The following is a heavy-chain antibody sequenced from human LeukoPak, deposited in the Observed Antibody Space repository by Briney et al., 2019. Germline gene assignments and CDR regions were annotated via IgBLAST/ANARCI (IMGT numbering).Heavy chain of an antibody. D-gene: IGHD3-22*01. CDR1: GFTFSSYG. J-gene: IGHJ4*02. CDR3: AKETPLITMIVVRSVDY. V-gene: IGHV3-30*02. CDR2: IRYDGSNK. Sequence: GGSLRLSCAASGFTFSSYGMHWVRQAPGKGLEWVAFIRYDGSNKYYADSVKGRFTISRDNSKNTLYLQMNSLRAEDTAVYYCAKETPLITMIVVRSVDYWGQGTLVTVSS.